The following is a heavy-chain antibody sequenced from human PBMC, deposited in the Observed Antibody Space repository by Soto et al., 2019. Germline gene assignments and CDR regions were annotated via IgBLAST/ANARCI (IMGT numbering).Heavy chain of an antibody. CDR3: ARSPDYGGKDFDH. Sequence: SETLSLTCTVSGGSISSSSYYWSWIRQPPGKGLEWIGYIYYSGSTNYNPSLKSRVTISVDTSKNQFSLKLSSVTAADTAVYYCARSPDYGGKDFDHWGQGTLVTVSS. J-gene: IGHJ4*02. V-gene: IGHV4-61*05. D-gene: IGHD4-17*01. CDR2: IYYSGST. CDR1: GGSISSSSYY.